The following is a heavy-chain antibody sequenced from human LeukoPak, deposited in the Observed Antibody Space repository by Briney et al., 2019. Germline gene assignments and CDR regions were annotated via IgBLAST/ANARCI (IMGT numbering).Heavy chain of an antibody. D-gene: IGHD2-21*01. J-gene: IGHJ5*02. V-gene: IGHV4-31*03. CDR3: AREERAIQIIRRKKNNWFDP. CDR2: IYYSGST. Sequence: SETLSLTCTVSGGSISSGGYYWSWIRQHPGKGLEWIGYIYYSGSTYYNPSLKSRVTISVDTSKNQFSLKLSSVTAADTAVYYCAREERAIQIIRRKKNNWFDPWGQGTLVTVSS. CDR1: GGSISSGGYY.